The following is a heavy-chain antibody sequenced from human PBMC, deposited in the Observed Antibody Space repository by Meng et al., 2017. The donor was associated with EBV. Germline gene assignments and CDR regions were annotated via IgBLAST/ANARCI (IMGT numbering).Heavy chain of an antibody. CDR1: GGTFRSDA. D-gene: IGHD3-10*01. V-gene: IGHV1-69*01. Sequence: QVHWALSGAEVKKPGSSVKVSCKSSGGTFRSDAVSWVRQAPGQGLEWMGGLIPMSDAPHYAQKFQGSVTMTADESTNTHYMDLSGLRFEDTAVYYCASESGRGFTPDYWGQGTLVTVSS. CDR3: ASESGRGFTPDY. J-gene: IGHJ4*02. CDR2: LIPMSDAP.